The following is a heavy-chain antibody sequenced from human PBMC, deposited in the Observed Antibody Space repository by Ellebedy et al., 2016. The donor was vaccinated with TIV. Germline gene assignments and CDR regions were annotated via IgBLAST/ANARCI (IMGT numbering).Heavy chain of an antibody. D-gene: IGHD4-23*01. J-gene: IGHJ6*03. CDR1: GFTVSSNY. Sequence: GGSLRLXCAASGFTVSSNYMSWVRQAPGKGLEWVSVIYSGGSTYYADSVKGRFTISRDNSKNTLYLQMNSLRAEDTAVYYCAKGGGNRLYYYYYMDVWGKGTTVTVSS. CDR2: IYSGGST. V-gene: IGHV3-53*01. CDR3: AKGGGNRLYYYYYMDV.